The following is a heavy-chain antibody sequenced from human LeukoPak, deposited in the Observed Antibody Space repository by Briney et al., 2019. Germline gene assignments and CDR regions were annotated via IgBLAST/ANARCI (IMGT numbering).Heavy chain of an antibody. V-gene: IGHV5-51*01. CDR1: GYSFTSYW. Sequence: GESLKISCKGSGYSFTSYWIGWVRQMPGKGLEWMGIIYPGDSDTRYSPSFQGQVTISADKSISTAYLQWSSLKASDTAMYYCAGSNTAMVTDYYYGMDVWGQGTTVTVSS. D-gene: IGHD5-18*01. CDR2: IYPGDSDT. CDR3: AGSNTAMVTDYYYGMDV. J-gene: IGHJ6*02.